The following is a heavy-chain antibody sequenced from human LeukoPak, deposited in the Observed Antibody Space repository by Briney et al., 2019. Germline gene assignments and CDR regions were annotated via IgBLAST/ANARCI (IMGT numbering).Heavy chain of an antibody. Sequence: SETLSLTCTVSGDSISSSSYYWGWIRQPPGKGLEWIWTIYYSGSTHYNPSLTSRVTISIDTSKNQFSLKLTSVTAADTAVYYCGRVHTSGWSSWVDAFDIWGQGTLVTVSS. V-gene: IGHV4-39*07. CDR2: IYYSGST. CDR3: GRVHTSGWSSWVDAFDI. D-gene: IGHD6-19*01. CDR1: GDSISSSSYY. J-gene: IGHJ3*02.